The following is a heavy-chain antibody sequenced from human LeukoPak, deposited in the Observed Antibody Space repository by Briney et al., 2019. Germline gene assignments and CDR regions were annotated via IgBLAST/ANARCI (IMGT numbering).Heavy chain of an antibody. CDR1: GVSIAISDW. Sequence: SETLSLTCAVSGVSIAISDWWTWVRQPPEKGLEWIGEISHSGSTAYNPSLKSRVTISIDKSKNQLSLILTSVTAADTAMYYCAQVWGYWGQGTLVTVSS. J-gene: IGHJ4*02. CDR2: ISHSGST. D-gene: IGHD3-16*01. V-gene: IGHV4-4*02. CDR3: AQVWGY.